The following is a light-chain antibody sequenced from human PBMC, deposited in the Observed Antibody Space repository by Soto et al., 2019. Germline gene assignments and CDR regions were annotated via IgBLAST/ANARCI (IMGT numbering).Light chain of an antibody. CDR3: QQYNNWPRT. Sequence: EIVMTQSPATLSVSPGERATLSCRPSQSVSGNLACYQQKPGQAPRLLIYGASTRATGIPARFSGSGSGTEFTLTISSLQSEDFAVYYCQQYNNWPRTFGQGTKVDIK. CDR1: QSVSGN. CDR2: GAS. V-gene: IGKV3-15*01. J-gene: IGKJ1*01.